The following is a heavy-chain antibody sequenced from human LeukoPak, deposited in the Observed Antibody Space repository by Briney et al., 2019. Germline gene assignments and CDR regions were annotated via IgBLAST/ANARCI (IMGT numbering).Heavy chain of an antibody. V-gene: IGHV3-53*01. D-gene: IGHD6-19*01. J-gene: IGHJ1*01. Sequence: GGSLRLSCAASGFTVSSNYLSWVRQAPGKGLEWVSVIYGGGSTYYADSVKGRFTISRDNSKNTLYLQMNSLRAEDTAVYYCARGLYSSGWYSDWGQGTLVTVSS. CDR1: GFTVSSNY. CDR2: IYGGGST. CDR3: ARGLYSSGWYSD.